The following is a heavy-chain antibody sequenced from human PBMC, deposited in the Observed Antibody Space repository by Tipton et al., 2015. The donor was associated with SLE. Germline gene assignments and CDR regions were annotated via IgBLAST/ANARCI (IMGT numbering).Heavy chain of an antibody. CDR3: ARDQRGGSDY. V-gene: IGHV4-38-2*02. D-gene: IGHD3-10*01. CDR1: GYSISSGYY. Sequence: TLSLTCTVSGYSISSGYYWGWIRQPPGKGLEWIGSIYHSGSTYYNPSLKSRVTISVDTSKNQFSLKLSSVTAADTAAYYCARDQRGGSDYWGQGTLVTVSS. J-gene: IGHJ4*02. CDR2: IYHSGST.